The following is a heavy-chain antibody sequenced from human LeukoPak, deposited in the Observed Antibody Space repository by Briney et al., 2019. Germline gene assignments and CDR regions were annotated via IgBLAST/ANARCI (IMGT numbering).Heavy chain of an antibody. CDR2: IYTSGST. Sequence: SQTLSLTCTVSGGSISSGSYYWSWIRQPAGKGLEWIGRIYTSGSTNYNPSLKSRVTISVDTSKNQFSLKLSSVTAADTAVCYCARGSEILDYWGQGTLVTVSS. V-gene: IGHV4-61*02. J-gene: IGHJ4*02. CDR1: GGSISSGSYY. CDR3: ARGSEILDY. D-gene: IGHD2-15*01.